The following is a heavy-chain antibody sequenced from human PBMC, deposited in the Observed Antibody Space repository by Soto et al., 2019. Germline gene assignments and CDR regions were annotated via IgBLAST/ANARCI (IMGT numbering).Heavy chain of an antibody. D-gene: IGHD4-17*01. Sequence: ASVKVSCKASGYTFTSYGISWVRQAPGQGLEWMGWISAYNGNTNYAQKFQGRVTITADESTSTAYMELSSLRSEDTAVYYCARAYRYGTNWFDPWGQGTLVTVSS. V-gene: IGHV1-18*01. CDR2: ISAYNGNT. CDR3: ARAYRYGTNWFDP. J-gene: IGHJ5*02. CDR1: GYTFTSYG.